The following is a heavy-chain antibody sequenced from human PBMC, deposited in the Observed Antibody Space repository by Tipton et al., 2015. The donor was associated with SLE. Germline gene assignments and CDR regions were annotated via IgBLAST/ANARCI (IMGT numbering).Heavy chain of an antibody. D-gene: IGHD6-13*01. J-gene: IGHJ4*02. CDR1: GGSFSGYY. CDR2: INHSGST. Sequence: TLSLTCAVYGGSFSGYYWSWIRQPPGKGLEWIGEINHSGSTNYNPSLKSRVTIPVDTSKNQFSLKLSSVTAADTAVYYCARPLSSSWVTFDYWGQGTLVTVSS. CDR3: ARPLSSSWVTFDY. V-gene: IGHV4-34*01.